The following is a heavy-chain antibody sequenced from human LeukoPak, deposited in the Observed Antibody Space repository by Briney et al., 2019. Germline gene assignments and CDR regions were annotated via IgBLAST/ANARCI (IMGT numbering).Heavy chain of an antibody. Sequence: GGSLRLSCAASGFTFSSYGMHWVRQAPGKGLEWVAVIWYDGSNKYYADSVKGRFTISRDNSKNTLYLQMNSLRAEDTAVYYCAAGRRPYSIRLAFDYWGQGTLVTVSS. D-gene: IGHD3-10*01. CDR3: AAGRRPYSIRLAFDY. CDR1: GFTFSSYG. J-gene: IGHJ4*02. V-gene: IGHV3-33*01. CDR2: IWYDGSNK.